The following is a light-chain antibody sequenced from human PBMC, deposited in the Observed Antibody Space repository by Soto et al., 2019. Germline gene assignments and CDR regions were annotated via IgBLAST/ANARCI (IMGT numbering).Light chain of an antibody. CDR2: EVS. CDR3: SSYTSSSTRV. V-gene: IGLV2-14*01. CDR1: SSHVGGYNY. Sequence: QSALTQPASVSGSPGQSITISCTGTSSHVGGYNYVSWYQQHPGKAPKLMIYEVSNRPSGVSNRFSGSKSGNTASLTISGLQAEDEADYYCSSYTSSSTRVFGGGTQLTVL. J-gene: IGLJ3*02.